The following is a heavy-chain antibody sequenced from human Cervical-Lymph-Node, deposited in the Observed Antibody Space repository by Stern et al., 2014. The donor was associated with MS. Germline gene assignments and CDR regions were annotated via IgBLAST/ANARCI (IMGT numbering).Heavy chain of an antibody. Sequence: QVQLQESGPGLVKPSETLSLTCTVSGGSTSSTNYYWGWIRQPPGTGLEWIASIPHSGSPSSTPSIKSRLTIPIDTSKNHSPLNLISVPAADTAVYYCASLNGSGSYPDYWGQGTLVIVSS. CDR2: IPHSGSP. CDR1: GGSTSSTNYY. J-gene: IGHJ4*02. D-gene: IGHD3-10*01. V-gene: IGHV4-39*01. CDR3: ASLNGSGSYPDY.